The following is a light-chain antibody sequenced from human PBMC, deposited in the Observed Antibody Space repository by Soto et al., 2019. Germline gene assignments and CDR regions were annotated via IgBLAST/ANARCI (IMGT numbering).Light chain of an antibody. CDR3: QHHNSYSQT. CDR1: QSIRHY. J-gene: IGKJ1*01. CDR2: GAS. V-gene: IGKV1-5*01. Sequence: DIQMTQSPPTLSASVGDRVTITCRASQSIRHYLAWYQQMPGKAPKLLIYGASTLQSGVPSRFNGSGSGTEFTLTISSLQPDDFGTYFCQHHNSYSQTFGQGTKVDIK.